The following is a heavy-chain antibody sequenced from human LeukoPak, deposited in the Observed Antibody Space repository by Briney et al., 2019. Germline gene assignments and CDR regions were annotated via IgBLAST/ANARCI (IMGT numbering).Heavy chain of an antibody. V-gene: IGHV4-34*01. J-gene: IGHJ4*02. CDR3: ARIPYYYDSSGFY. CDR2: INHSGST. D-gene: IGHD3-22*01. CDR1: GGSFSGYY. Sequence: PSETLSLTCAVYGGSFSGYYWSWIRQPPGKGLEWIGEINHSGSTNYNPSLKSRVTISVDTSKNQFSLKLSSVTAADTAVYYCARIPYYYDSSGFYWGQGTLVTVSS.